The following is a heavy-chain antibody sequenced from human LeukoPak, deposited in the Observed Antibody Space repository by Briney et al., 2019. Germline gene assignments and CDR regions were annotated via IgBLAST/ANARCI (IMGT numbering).Heavy chain of an antibody. D-gene: IGHD4-17*01. CDR2: ISSSSSYI. Sequence: GGSLRLSCAASGFTFSSYSMNWVRQAPGKGVEWVSSISSSSSYIYYADSVKGRFTISRDNAKNSLYLQMNSLRAEDTAVYYCARHYFSTLTTLLPGVKKQKSRFDPWGQGTLVTVSS. CDR3: ARHYFSTLTTLLPGVKKQKSRFDP. V-gene: IGHV3-21*01. CDR1: GFTFSSYS. J-gene: IGHJ5*02.